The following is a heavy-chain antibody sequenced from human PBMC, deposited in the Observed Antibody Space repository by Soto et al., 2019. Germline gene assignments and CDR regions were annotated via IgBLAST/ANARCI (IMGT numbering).Heavy chain of an antibody. CDR2: ISSTTNYI. V-gene: IGHV3-21*01. CDR3: ARESEDLTSDFDY. Sequence: LRLSCAASGFTFTRYSMNWVCQAPGKGLEWVSSISSTTNYIYYADSMKGRFTVSRDNAKNSVYLEMNSLSAEDTALYYCARESEDLTSDFDYWGQGTLVTVPS. CDR1: GFTFTRYS. J-gene: IGHJ4*02.